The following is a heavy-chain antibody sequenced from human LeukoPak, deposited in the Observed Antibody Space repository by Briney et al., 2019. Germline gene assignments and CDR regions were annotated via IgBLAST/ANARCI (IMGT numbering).Heavy chain of an antibody. CDR1: GFTFSDYY. CDR3: ARETRGSSGGSCYMSEWCNWFDP. J-gene: IGHJ5*02. V-gene: IGHV3-11*04. D-gene: IGHD2-15*01. Sequence: PGGSLRLSCAASGFTFSDYYMSWIRQAPGKGLEWVSYISSSGSTIYYADSVKGRFTISRDNAKNSLYLQMNSLRAEDTAVYYCARETRGSSGGSCYMSEWCNWFDPWGQGTLVTVSS. CDR2: ISSSGSTI.